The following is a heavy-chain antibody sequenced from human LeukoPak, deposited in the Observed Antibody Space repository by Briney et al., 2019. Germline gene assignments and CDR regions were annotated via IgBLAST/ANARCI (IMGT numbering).Heavy chain of an antibody. CDR2: IKQDGIEK. D-gene: IGHD3-3*01. CDR3: ARGGITIFGVVIIPTGYYFDY. V-gene: IGHV3-7*01. J-gene: IGHJ4*02. CDR1: W. Sequence: WXSWVRXAXGXGLEWVANIKQDGIEKSYVDSVKGRFTISRDNAKNSLYLQMNSLRAEDTAVYYCARGGITIFGVVIIPTGYYFDYWGQGTLVTVSS.